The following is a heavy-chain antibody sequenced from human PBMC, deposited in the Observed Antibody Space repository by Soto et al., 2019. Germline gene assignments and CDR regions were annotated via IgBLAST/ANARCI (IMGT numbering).Heavy chain of an antibody. D-gene: IGHD1-1*01. CDR3: ARDQPTSGPTTVDF. V-gene: IGHV3-74*01. CDR1: GFTFRTHW. CDR2: ISSDGQII. Sequence: EVQLVESGGGVVQPGGSLRLSCVVSGFTFRTHWMHWVRQAPGKGLMWVSRISSDGQIIHYADSVKGRVTISRDKAKNTRYLQMNSLRADDTAVYYWARDQPTSGPTTVDFWGQGTLVTVSS. J-gene: IGHJ4*02.